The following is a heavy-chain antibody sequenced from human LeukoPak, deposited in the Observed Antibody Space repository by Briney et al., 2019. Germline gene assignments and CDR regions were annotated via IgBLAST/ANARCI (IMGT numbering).Heavy chain of an antibody. Sequence: GSLRLSCAASGFTFSSYGMHWVRQAPGKGLEWVAVISYDGSNKYYADSVKGRFTISRDNAKNSLYLQMNSLRDEDTAVYYCAREYSSSYYFDYWGQGTLVTVSS. CDR3: AREYSSSYYFDY. V-gene: IGHV3-30*03. CDR2: ISYDGSNK. J-gene: IGHJ4*02. CDR1: GFTFSSYG. D-gene: IGHD6-13*01.